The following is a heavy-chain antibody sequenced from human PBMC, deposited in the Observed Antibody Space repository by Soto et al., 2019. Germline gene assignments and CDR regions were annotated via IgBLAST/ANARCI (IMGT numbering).Heavy chain of an antibody. CDR1: GDSISGYS. CDR3: ARQSSLAAVVD. J-gene: IGHJ4*02. V-gene: IGHV4-59*08. D-gene: IGHD6-13*01. Sequence: QVQLQESGPGLVKPSETLSLTCTVSGDSISGYSWSWIRQPPGKGLEWIGYIYYTGSTNYSPSLMSRVTISVDPSKNQFSLKLSSVTAADTAVYYCARQSSLAAVVDWGQGTLVTVSS. CDR2: IYYTGST.